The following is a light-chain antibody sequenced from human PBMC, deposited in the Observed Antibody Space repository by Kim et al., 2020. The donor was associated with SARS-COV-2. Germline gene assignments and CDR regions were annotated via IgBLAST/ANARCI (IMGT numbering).Light chain of an antibody. CDR3: CSYAGNYTI. V-gene: IGLV2-11*01. CDR2: RVT. Sequence: PGQSVTISGTGASKDVGSHNYVSWYQHHPGRAPKLIIFRVTQRPSRDPVRFSASKSGNTASLTVSGLQPEDEAEYYCCSYAGNYTIFGGGTQLTVL. CDR1: SKDVGSHNY. J-gene: IGLJ2*01.